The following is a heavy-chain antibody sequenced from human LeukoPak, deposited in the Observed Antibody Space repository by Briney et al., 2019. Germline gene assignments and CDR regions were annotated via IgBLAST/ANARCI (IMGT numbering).Heavy chain of an antibody. CDR1: GFTFSSYS. D-gene: IGHD3-9*01. CDR2: ISSSRSYI. V-gene: IGHV3-21*01. Sequence: GGSLRLSCAASGFTFSSYSMNWVRQAPGKGLEWVSFISSSRSYIYYADSVKGRFTISRDNAKNTLYLQMNSLRAEDTAVYYCARGADTGYSSDYWGQGTLVTVSS. CDR3: ARGADTGYSSDY. J-gene: IGHJ4*02.